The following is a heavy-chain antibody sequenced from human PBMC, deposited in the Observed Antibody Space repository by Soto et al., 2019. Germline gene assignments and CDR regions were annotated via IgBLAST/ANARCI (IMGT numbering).Heavy chain of an antibody. D-gene: IGHD3-22*01. V-gene: IGHV4-39*01. CDR1: GGSISSSSYY. Sequence: PSETLSLTCTVSGGSISSSSYYWGWIRQPPGKGLEWIGSIYYSGSTYYNPSPKSRVTISVDTSKNQFSLKLSSVTAADTAVYYCARHTWAGGFYDSSGDPTPGLFDYWGQGTLVTVSS. CDR2: IYYSGST. CDR3: ARHTWAGGFYDSSGDPTPGLFDY. J-gene: IGHJ4*02.